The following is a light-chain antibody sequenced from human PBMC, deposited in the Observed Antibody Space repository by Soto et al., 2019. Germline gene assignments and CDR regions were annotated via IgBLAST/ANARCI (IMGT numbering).Light chain of an antibody. Sequence: QSALTQPASVSGSPGQSITISCTGTSSDVGSYNLVSWYQQHPGKAPKVMIYEVTKRPSGVSDHFSGSKSGNTASLTISGLQAEDEADYYCCSYACSSTLVFGGGTKVTVL. CDR1: SSDVGSYNL. J-gene: IGLJ3*02. V-gene: IGLV2-23*02. CDR3: CSYACSSTLV. CDR2: EVT.